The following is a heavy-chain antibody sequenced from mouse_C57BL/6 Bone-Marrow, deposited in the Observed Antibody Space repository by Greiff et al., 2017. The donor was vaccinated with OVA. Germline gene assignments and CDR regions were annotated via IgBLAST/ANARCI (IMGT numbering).Heavy chain of an antibody. J-gene: IGHJ4*01. CDR1: GYTFTSYW. D-gene: IGHD3-3*01. CDR3: AREGRGVDD. Sequence: QVQLKQPGAELVRPGSSVKLSCKASGYTFTSYWMHWVKQRPIQGLEWIGNIDPSDSETHYNQKFKDKATLTVDKSSSTAYMQLSSLTSEDAAVYYCAREGRGVDDGGQGTSVTVSS. CDR2: IDPSDSET. V-gene: IGHV1-52*01.